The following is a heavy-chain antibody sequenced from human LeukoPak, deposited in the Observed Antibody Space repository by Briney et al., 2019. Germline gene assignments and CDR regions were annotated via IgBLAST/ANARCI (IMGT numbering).Heavy chain of an antibody. CDR2: IIPILGIA. CDR3: AETDSSGYYFNY. Sequence: GASVKVSCKASGGTFSSYAISWVRQAPGQGLEWMGRIIPILGIANYAQKFQGRVTITADNSTSTAYMELSSLRSEDTAVYYCAETDSSGYYFNYWGQGTLVTVSS. CDR1: GGTFSSYA. D-gene: IGHD3-22*01. J-gene: IGHJ4*02. V-gene: IGHV1-69*04.